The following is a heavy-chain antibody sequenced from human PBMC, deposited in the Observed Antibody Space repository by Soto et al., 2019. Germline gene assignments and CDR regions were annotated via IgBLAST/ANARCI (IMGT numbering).Heavy chain of an antibody. CDR1: GFTFSSYA. Sequence: QVQLVESGGGVVQPGRSLRLSCAASGFTFSSYAMHWVRQAPGRGLEWVAVISYDGSNKYYADSVKGRFTISRDNSKNTLYLQMNSLRAEDTAVYYCAREGSGWFGYYYGMDVWGQGTTVTVSS. CDR3: AREGSGWFGYYYGMDV. CDR2: ISYDGSNK. J-gene: IGHJ6*02. D-gene: IGHD6-19*01. V-gene: IGHV3-30-3*01.